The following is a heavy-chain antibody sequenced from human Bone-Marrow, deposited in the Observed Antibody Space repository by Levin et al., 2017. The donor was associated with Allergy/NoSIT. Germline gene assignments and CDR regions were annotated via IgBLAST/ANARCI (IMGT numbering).Heavy chain of an antibody. V-gene: IGHV3-23*01. CDR3: AKGRYGPDY. J-gene: IGHJ4*02. CDR2: ITGSGDNT. D-gene: IGHD4-17*01. CDR1: GFTFNNYA. Sequence: GGSLRLPCAASGFTFNNYAMSWVRQAPGKGLEWVSTITGSGDNTYSADSVRGRFTISRDNSKNTLYLRVNSLRAEDTAVYYCAKGRYGPDYWGQGTLVTVSS.